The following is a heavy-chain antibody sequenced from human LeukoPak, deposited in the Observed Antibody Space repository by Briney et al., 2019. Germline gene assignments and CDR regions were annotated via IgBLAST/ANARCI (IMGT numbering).Heavy chain of an antibody. CDR1: GASIRSYF. Sequence: PSETLSLTCSVSGASIRSYFWSWIRQSPGKGLEWVGYVYDNDISNFNPSLESRVTILVDRSKSQFSLKLRSVTAADTAVYYCARGLVLATDDAFDIWGPGTMVTVSS. J-gene: IGHJ3*02. D-gene: IGHD5-12*01. CDR2: VYDNDIS. CDR3: ARGLVLATDDAFDI. V-gene: IGHV4-59*01.